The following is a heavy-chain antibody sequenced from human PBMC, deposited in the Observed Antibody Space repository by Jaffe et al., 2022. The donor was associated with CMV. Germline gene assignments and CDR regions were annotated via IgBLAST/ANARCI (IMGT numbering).Heavy chain of an antibody. CDR3: ARGLEVTTVFGYYYYYMDV. Sequence: QVQLQESGPGLVKPSETLSLTCTVSGGSISSYYWSWIRQPPGKGLEWIGYIYYSGSTNYNPSLKSRVTISVDTSKNQFSLKLSSVTAADTAVYYCARGLEVTTVFGYYYYYMDVWGKGTTVTVSS. CDR1: GGSISSYY. CDR2: IYYSGST. V-gene: IGHV4-59*01. D-gene: IGHD4-4*01. J-gene: IGHJ6*03.